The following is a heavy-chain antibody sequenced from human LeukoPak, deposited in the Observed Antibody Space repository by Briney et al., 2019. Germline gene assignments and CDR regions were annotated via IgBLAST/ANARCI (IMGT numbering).Heavy chain of an antibody. J-gene: IGHJ4*02. CDR1: GYTFTGYY. CDR2: IIPIFGTA. D-gene: IGHD6-19*01. V-gene: IGHV1-69*05. CDR3: AREGSGLFFDY. Sequence: ASVKVSCKASGYTFTGYYMHWVRQAPGQGLEWMGRIIPIFGTANYAQKFQGRVTITTDESTNTAYMELSSLRSEDTAVYYCAREGSGLFFDYWGQGALVTVSS.